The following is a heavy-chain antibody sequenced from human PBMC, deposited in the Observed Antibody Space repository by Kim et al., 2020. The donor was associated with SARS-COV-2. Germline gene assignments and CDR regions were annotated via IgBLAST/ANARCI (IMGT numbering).Heavy chain of an antibody. D-gene: IGHD3-10*02. CDR2: ISSGGST. V-gene: IGHV3-66*01. Sequence: SVISSGGSTYYADSVKGRFTISRDNSKNTLYLQMNSLRAEDTAVYYCARGMFDWGQGTTVTVSS. J-gene: IGHJ6*02. CDR3: ARGMFD.